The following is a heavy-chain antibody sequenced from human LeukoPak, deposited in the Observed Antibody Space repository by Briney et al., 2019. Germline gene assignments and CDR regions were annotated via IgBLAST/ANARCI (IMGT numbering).Heavy chain of an antibody. CDR3: ARVPIVVVVAATLPEYYFDY. D-gene: IGHD2-15*01. J-gene: IGHJ4*02. Sequence: PSETLSLTCAVSGGSISSSNWWSWVRRPPGKGLEWIGEIYHSGSTNYNPSLKSRVTISVDKSKNQFSLKLSSVTAADTAVYYCARVPIVVVVAATLPEYYFDYWGQGTLVTVSS. CDR2: IYHSGST. V-gene: IGHV4-4*02. CDR1: GGSISSSNW.